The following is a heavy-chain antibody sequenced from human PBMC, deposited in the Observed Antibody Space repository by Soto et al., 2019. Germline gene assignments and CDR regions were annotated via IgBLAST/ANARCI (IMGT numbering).Heavy chain of an antibody. CDR1: GYTFTGYY. J-gene: IGHJ3*02. CDR2: INPNSGGT. V-gene: IGHV1-2*04. CDR3: ARTRDYAAYDAFDI. D-gene: IGHD4-17*01. Sequence: ASVKVSCKXSGYTFTGYYMHWVRQAPGQGLEWMGWINPNSGGTNYAQKFQGWVTMTRDTSISTAYMELSRLRSDDTAVYYCARTRDYAAYDAFDIWGQGTMVTVSS.